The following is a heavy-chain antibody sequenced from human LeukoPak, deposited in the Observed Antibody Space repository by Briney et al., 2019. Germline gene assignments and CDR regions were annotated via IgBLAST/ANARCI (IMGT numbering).Heavy chain of an antibody. D-gene: IGHD5-12*01. J-gene: IGHJ4*02. CDR2: INHSGST. Sequence: SETLSLTCAVYGGSFSGYYWSWIRQPPGKGLEWIGEINHSGSTNYNPSLKSRVTISVDTSKNQFSLKLSSVTAADTAVYYCARGYSGYDPLDYWGQGTLATVSS. V-gene: IGHV4-34*01. CDR3: ARGYSGYDPLDY. CDR1: GGSFSGYY.